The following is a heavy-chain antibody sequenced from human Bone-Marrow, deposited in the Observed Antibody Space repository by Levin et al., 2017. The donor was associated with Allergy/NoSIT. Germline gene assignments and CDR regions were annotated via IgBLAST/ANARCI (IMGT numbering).Heavy chain of an antibody. V-gene: IGHV3-30*03. D-gene: IGHD4-11*01. J-gene: IGHJ6*02. CDR3: ARDLSNPNPFFSYDTDV. CDR1: GFAFSRYG. CDR2: ISYDGSNK. Sequence: GGSLRLSCAASGFAFSRYGMHWVRQAPGKGLEWVTFISYDGSNKYHADSVKGRFTISRDNSKNTLYLQMNSLSAEDTAVYYCARDLSNPNPFFSYDTDVWGQGTTVTVSS.